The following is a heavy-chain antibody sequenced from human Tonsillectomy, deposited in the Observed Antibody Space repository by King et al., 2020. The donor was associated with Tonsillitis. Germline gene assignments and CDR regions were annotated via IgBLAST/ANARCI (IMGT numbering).Heavy chain of an antibody. D-gene: IGHD3-22*01. CDR1: GFTFSSYW. Sequence: VQLVESGGGLVQPGGSLRLSCAASGFTFSSYWMHWVRHAPGKGLVWVSSINSDGSSTGYADYVKGRFTISRDNAKNTLYLKMNSLRAEDTAVYYCVGNYLDYNYVMDVWGQGTTVTVSS. CDR2: INSDGSST. J-gene: IGHJ6*02. CDR3: VGNYLDYNYVMDV. V-gene: IGHV3-74*02.